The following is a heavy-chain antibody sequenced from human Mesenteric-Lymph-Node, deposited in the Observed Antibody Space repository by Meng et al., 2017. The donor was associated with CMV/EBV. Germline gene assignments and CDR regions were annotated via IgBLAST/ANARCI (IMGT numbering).Heavy chain of an antibody. CDR3: AHRLRGDQYYDFWSGYLQPQAEAFDY. Sequence: GWIRQPPGKALEWLALIYWNDDKRYSQSLKSRLTITKDTSKNQVVLTMTNMDPVDTATYYCAHRLRGDQYYDFWSGYLQPQAEAFDYWGQGTLVTVSS. J-gene: IGHJ4*02. CDR2: IYWNDDK. D-gene: IGHD3-3*01. V-gene: IGHV2-5*01.